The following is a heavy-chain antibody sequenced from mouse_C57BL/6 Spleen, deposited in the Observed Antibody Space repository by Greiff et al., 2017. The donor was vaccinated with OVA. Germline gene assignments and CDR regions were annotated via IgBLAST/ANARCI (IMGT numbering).Heavy chain of an antibody. CDR1: GFNIKASY. J-gene: IGHJ3*01. D-gene: IGHD2-1*01. V-gene: IGHV14-1*01. CDR3: TTGYYGNYAWCAY. Sequence: EVQLQQSGAELVRPGASVKLSCTASGFNIKASYMHWVKQRPEQGLVWIGRIDPEGGDTEYAPKFQGKATMTADTSSNTAYLQLSSLASEDTAVYYCTTGYYGNYAWCAYWGQGTLVTVSA. CDR2: IDPEGGDT.